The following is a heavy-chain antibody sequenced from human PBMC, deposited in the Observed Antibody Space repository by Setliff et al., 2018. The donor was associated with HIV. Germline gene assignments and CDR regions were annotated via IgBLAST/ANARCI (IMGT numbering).Heavy chain of an antibody. J-gene: IGHJ4*02. Sequence: LRLSCAASGFIFNNYGMHWVRQAPGKGLDWVALISHDGRNEYYADSVKGRFTISRDNSKNTVCLQMNSLRAEDTALYYCAKRDDIAGVIYIDFWGQGTLVTVSS. CDR1: GFIFNNYG. V-gene: IGHV3-30*18. D-gene: IGHD1-26*01. CDR3: AKRDDIAGVIYIDF. CDR2: ISHDGRNE.